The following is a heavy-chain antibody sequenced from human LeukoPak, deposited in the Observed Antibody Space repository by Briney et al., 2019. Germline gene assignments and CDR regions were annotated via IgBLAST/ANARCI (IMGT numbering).Heavy chain of an antibody. D-gene: IGHD1-26*01. Sequence: ASVKVSCKASGYTFTSYYMYWVRQAPGQGLEWMGIINPSGGSTSYAQKFQGRVTMTRDTSTSTVYMELSSLRSEDTAVYYCAREWRIVGALGWFDPWGQGTLVTVSS. J-gene: IGHJ5*02. CDR1: GYTFTSYY. CDR2: INPSGGST. CDR3: AREWRIVGALGWFDP. V-gene: IGHV1-46*01.